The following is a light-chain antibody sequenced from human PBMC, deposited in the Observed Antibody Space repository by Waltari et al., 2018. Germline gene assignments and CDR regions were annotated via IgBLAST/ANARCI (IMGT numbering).Light chain of an antibody. J-gene: IGLJ1*01. CDR3: AAWDDSLNGRSV. CDR1: SSNIGRNT. Sequence: QSVLTQPPSASGTPGQRVTISCSGSSSNIGRNTVHWYQQLPGTAPKLLIYNNNQRPSGVPDRFSGSKSGTSASLVISGLQSDDEADYYCAAWDDSLNGRSVFGTGPEVTVL. CDR2: NNN. V-gene: IGLV1-44*01.